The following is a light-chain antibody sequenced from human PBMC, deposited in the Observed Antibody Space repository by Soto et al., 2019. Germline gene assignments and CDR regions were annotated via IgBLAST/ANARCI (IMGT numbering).Light chain of an antibody. CDR2: KAS. J-gene: IGKJ1*01. V-gene: IGKV1-5*03. CDR1: QSISSW. CDR3: QHYNSYSEA. Sequence: EIQMTQSPSTLSASVGDRVTIICRASQSISSWLAWYQQKGGKAPKLLISKASILESGVPSRFSGSGSGTDFTLTINGLQPDDVATYYCQHYNSYSEAFGQGTKVDI.